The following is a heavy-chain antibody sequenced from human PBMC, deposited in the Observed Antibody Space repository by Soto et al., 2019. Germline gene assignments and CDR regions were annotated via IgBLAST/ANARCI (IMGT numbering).Heavy chain of an antibody. J-gene: IGHJ3*02. CDR2: IYYSGST. CDR3: ARDQNDAFDI. Sequence: SETLSLTCTVSYGSISVSNVFWGWVRQPPGKGLEWIGYIYYSGSTNYNPSLKSRVTISVDTSKNQFSLKLSSVTAADTAVYYCARDQNDAFDIWGQGTMVTVSS. V-gene: IGHV4-61*01. CDR1: YGSISVSNVF.